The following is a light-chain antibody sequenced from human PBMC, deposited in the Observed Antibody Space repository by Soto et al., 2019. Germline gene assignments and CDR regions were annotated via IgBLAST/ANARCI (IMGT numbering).Light chain of an antibody. Sequence: DVAMTQSPLSLPVTLGQPASISCRSSQSLVYNDGNIYLNWFHQRPGQSPRRLIYKVSNRDSGVPDRFSGSGSDTDFTLKIGRVEAEDVGVYYCMQGTHWPPAFGQGTKVDIK. CDR3: MQGTHWPPA. J-gene: IGKJ1*01. CDR2: KVS. V-gene: IGKV2-30*01. CDR1: QSLVYNDGNIY.